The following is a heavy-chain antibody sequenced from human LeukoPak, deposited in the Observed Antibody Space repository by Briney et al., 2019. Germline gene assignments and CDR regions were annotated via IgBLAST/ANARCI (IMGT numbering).Heavy chain of an antibody. CDR3: AKAGTEYDYGDSHYFDY. J-gene: IGHJ4*02. CDR1: GLAFSSYG. CDR2: ISYDGSNK. V-gene: IGHV3-30*18. D-gene: IGHD4-17*01. Sequence: PGGSLRLSCAASGLAFSSYGMHWVRHAPGKGLEWVAFISYDGSNKYYADSVKGRFTISRDNSKNTLYLQMNSLRAEDTAVYYCAKAGTEYDYGDSHYFDYWGQGTLVTVSS.